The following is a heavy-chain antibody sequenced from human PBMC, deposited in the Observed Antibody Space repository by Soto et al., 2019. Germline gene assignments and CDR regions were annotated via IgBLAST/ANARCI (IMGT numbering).Heavy chain of an antibody. J-gene: IGHJ6*02. Sequence: QLQLQESGPGLVKPSETLSLTCTVSGGSISSSGYYWGWIRQPPGKGLEWIGSIYYSGSTYYNPSLKGRVPITVDTSKNQFSLKLSSVTAADTAVYYCARQVGYCSGGSCYSWIYYYYGMDVWGQGTTVTVSS. V-gene: IGHV4-39*01. CDR2: IYYSGST. CDR1: GGSISSSGYY. D-gene: IGHD2-15*01. CDR3: ARQVGYCSGGSCYSWIYYYYGMDV.